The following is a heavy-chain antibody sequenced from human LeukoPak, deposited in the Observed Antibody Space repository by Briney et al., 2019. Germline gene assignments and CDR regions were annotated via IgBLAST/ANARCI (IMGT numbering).Heavy chain of an antibody. V-gene: IGHV3-64*01. J-gene: IGHJ4*02. Sequence: GGSLRLSCAASGFTFSSYAMHWVRQAPGKGLEYVSAISSNGGSTYYASSVKGRFTISRDNSKNTLYLQMGSLRAEDMAVYYCAREREGWQQLVDYWGQGTLVTVSS. D-gene: IGHD6-13*01. CDR2: ISSNGGST. CDR3: AREREGWQQLVDY. CDR1: GFTFSSYA.